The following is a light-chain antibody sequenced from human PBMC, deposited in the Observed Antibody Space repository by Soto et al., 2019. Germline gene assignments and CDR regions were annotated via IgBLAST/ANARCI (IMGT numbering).Light chain of an antibody. V-gene: IGLV2-11*01. J-gene: IGLJ2*01. CDR1: SSDVGGYNY. Sequence: GSWAQSVTISCTGTSSDVGGYNYVSWYQQHPGKAPKLMIYDVSKRPSGVPDRFSGSKSGNTASLTISGLQAEDEADYYCCSYAGSYTFDVVFGGGTKLTVL. CDR3: CSYAGSYTFDVV. CDR2: DVS.